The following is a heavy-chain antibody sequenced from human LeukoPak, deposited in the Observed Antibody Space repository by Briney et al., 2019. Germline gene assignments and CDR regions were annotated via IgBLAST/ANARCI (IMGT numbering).Heavy chain of an antibody. J-gene: IGHJ3*02. V-gene: IGHV4-59*01. D-gene: IGHD1-1*01. CDR2: IYYSGST. Sequence: PSETLSLTCTVSGGSISSYYWSWIRQPPGKGLEWIGYIYYSGSTNYNPSLKSRVTISVDTSKNQFSLKLSSVTAADTAVYYCARSPRYGAFDIWGQGTMVTVSS. CDR3: ARSPRYGAFDI. CDR1: GGSISSYY.